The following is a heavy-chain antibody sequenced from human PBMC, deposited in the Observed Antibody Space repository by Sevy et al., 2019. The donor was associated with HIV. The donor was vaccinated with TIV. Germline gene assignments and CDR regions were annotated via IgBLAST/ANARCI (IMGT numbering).Heavy chain of an antibody. V-gene: IGHV3-30*03. CDR1: GFTFSSYG. D-gene: IGHD6-13*01. CDR3: ADGMYRGIAGAGAEAGMDV. CDR2: ISYGGSNK. J-gene: IGHJ6*02. Sequence: GGSLRLSCAASGFTFSSYGMHWVRQAPGKGLEWVAVISYGGSNKYYADSVKGRFTISRDNSKNTLYLEMNSLRAEDTAGYDYADGMYRGIAGAGAEAGMDVWGQGTTVTVSS.